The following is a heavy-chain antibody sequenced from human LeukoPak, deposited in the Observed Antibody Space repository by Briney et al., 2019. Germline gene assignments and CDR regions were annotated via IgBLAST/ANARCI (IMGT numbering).Heavy chain of an antibody. CDR1: GFTFSSYG. CDR3: AKGLKYYYDSSPSPGMY. D-gene: IGHD3-22*01. CDR2: ISGSGGST. Sequence: GGSLRLSCAASGFTFSSYGMSWVRQAPGKGLEWVSAISGSGGSTYYADSVKCRFTISRDNSKNTLYLQMNSLRAEDTAVYYCAKGLKYYYDSSPSPGMYWGQGTLVTVSS. J-gene: IGHJ4*02. V-gene: IGHV3-23*01.